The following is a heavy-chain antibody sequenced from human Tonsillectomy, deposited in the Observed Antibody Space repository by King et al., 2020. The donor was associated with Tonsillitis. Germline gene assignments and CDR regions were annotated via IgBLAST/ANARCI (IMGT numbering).Heavy chain of an antibody. V-gene: IGHV4-39*01. CDR3: ARLYGGYEYFQY. J-gene: IGHJ1*01. Sequence: QLQESVPGLVKPSDTLSLTCTVSGGSVSSSSYYWDWIRQPPGKGLECIGSIHYSGSTYYNPSLKSRVTISVDTSKNQFSLKLTSVTAADTALYYCARLYGGYEYFQYWGQGTLVTVSS. CDR2: IHYSGST. D-gene: IGHD4-23*01. CDR1: GGSVSSSSYY.